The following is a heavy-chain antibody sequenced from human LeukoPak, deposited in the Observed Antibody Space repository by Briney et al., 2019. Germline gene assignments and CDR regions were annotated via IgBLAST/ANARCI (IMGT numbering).Heavy chain of an antibody. CDR3: ARRDYDILTGYVDWYFDL. V-gene: IGHV4-59*01. Sequence: PSETLSLTCTVSGGSISSYYWSWIRQPPGKGLEWIGYIYYSGSTNYSPSLKSRVTISVDTSKNQFSLKLSSVTAADTAVYYCARRDYDILTGYVDWYFDLWGRGTLVTVSS. D-gene: IGHD3-9*01. J-gene: IGHJ2*01. CDR1: GGSISSYY. CDR2: IYYSGST.